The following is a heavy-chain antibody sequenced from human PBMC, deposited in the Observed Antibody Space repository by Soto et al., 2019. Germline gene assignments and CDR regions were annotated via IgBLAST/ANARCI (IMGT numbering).Heavy chain of an antibody. CDR1: GYTFSTYP. D-gene: IGHD6-13*01. Sequence: QVQLVQSGAEVKKPGASVKVSCKTSGYTFSTYPISWVRQAPGQVLEWVGWISTYNGKTNYGQKFQGRVTITTDTSTSTAYMDLRNLRSDDTAVYYCARDRVEAALGTFDQWGQGTLVTVSS. CDR2: ISTYNGKT. CDR3: ARDRVEAALGTFDQ. V-gene: IGHV1-18*01. J-gene: IGHJ4*02.